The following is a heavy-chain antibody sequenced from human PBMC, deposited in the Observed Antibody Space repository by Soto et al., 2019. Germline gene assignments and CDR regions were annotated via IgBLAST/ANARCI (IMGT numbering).Heavy chain of an antibody. D-gene: IGHD2-15*01. CDR1: GYTVTRYN. CDR2: INPSGGTT. J-gene: IGHJ4*02. V-gene: IGHV1-46*01. CDR3: ARVRGGGSEYFFDY. Sequence: ASVKVSCKLSGYTVTRYNVHWVRQAPGQGLEWMAIINPSGGTTYYVQKFEGRVTLTTDTSTSTVHMELSSLRSDDTAVYYCARVRGGGSEYFFDYWGKGTLVTISS.